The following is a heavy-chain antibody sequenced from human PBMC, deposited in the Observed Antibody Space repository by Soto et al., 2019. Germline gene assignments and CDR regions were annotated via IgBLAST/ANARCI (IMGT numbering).Heavy chain of an antibody. CDR2: VHFSGGT. Sequence: SETLSLTCSVSGGSVSGGSYQWTWIRQAPGKGLEWIGYVHFSGGTNYNPSLESRVTISIDTSRDQFSLKLTSLTAADTAVYFCARDNMATFDYHYYGMDVWGQGATVTVSS. D-gene: IGHD5-12*01. V-gene: IGHV4-61*01. J-gene: IGHJ6*02. CDR1: GGSVSGGSYQ. CDR3: ARDNMATFDYHYYGMDV.